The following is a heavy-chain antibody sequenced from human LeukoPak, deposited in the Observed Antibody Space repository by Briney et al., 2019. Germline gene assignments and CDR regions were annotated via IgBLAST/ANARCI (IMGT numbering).Heavy chain of an antibody. Sequence: VASVKVSCKASGYTFTGYYMHWVRQAPGQGLEWMGWINPNSGGTNYAQKFQGRVTMTRDTSISTAYMELSRLRSDDTAVYYCARGRGCSSTSCYVPFDYWGQGTLVTVSS. CDR2: INPNSGGT. D-gene: IGHD2-2*01. J-gene: IGHJ4*02. CDR1: GYTFTGYY. V-gene: IGHV1-2*02. CDR3: ARGRGCSSTSCYVPFDY.